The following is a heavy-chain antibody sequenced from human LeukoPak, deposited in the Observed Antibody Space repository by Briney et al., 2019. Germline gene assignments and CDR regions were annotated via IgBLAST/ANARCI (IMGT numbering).Heavy chain of an antibody. J-gene: IGHJ5*02. CDR2: ISGSGGST. Sequence: PGGSLRLSCAASGFTFSSYAMSWVRQAPGKGLEWVSAISGSGGSTYYADSVKGRFTISRDNSKNTLYLQMNSLRAEDTAVYYCAKDWPPGGSGIPKGWFEPWGQGTLVTVSS. D-gene: IGHD3-10*01. CDR3: AKDWPPGGSGIPKGWFEP. CDR1: GFTFSSYA. V-gene: IGHV3-23*01.